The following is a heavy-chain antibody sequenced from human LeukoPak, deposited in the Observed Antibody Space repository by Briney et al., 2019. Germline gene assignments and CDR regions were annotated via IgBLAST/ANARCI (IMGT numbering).Heavy chain of an antibody. CDR1: GFTVSSNY. Sequence: GGSLRLSCAASGFTVSSNYMSWVRQAPGKGLEWVSVIYSGGSTYYADSVKGRFTISRDNSKNTLYLQMGSLRAEDMAVYYCARGSDSSGYSNYFDYWGQGTLVTVSS. CDR2: IYSGGST. J-gene: IGHJ4*02. CDR3: ARGSDSSGYSNYFDY. D-gene: IGHD3-22*01. V-gene: IGHV3-53*05.